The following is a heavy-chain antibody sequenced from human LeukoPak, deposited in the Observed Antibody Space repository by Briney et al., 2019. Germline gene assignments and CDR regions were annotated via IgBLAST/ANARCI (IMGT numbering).Heavy chain of an antibody. Sequence: GASVKVSCKASGYTFTGYYMHWVRQAPGQGLEWMGWINPNSGGTNYPQKFQGRVTMTRDTSISTAYMELSRLRSDDTAVYYCARGYNWNDLFDYWGQGTLVTVSS. V-gene: IGHV1-2*02. D-gene: IGHD1-1*01. CDR1: GYTFTGYY. J-gene: IGHJ4*02. CDR2: INPNSGGT. CDR3: ARGYNWNDLFDY.